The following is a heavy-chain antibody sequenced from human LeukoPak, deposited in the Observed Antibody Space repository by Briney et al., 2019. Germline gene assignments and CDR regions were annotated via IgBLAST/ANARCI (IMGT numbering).Heavy chain of an antibody. V-gene: IGHV3-21*01. CDR1: GFPFSSYS. D-gene: IGHD3-10*01. J-gene: IGHJ4*02. CDR2: ISSSSSYI. Sequence: GGSPRLFWATSGFPFSSYSMNWVRQAPGKGLELVSSISSSSSYIYYADSVKGRFTISRDNAKNSLYLQMNSLRAEDTAVYYCARVGILAGSKYFDYWGQGTLVTVSS. CDR3: ARVGILAGSKYFDY.